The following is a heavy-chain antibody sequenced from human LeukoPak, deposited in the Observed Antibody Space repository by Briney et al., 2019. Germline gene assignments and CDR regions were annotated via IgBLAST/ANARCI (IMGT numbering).Heavy chain of an antibody. V-gene: IGHV3-21*01. J-gene: IGHJ5*02. D-gene: IGHD3-9*01. Sequence: GGSLQLSFAASGFPFSSYSMTWVRPAPGKGLEWVSSINSSSSYIYYADSVKSRLSISRDNEKNSLYLQMNSMRAEDTAVYYCARDMNYDILTNSWFDAWGQGTLVTVSS. CDR1: GFPFSSYS. CDR3: ARDMNYDILTNSWFDA. CDR2: INSSSSYI.